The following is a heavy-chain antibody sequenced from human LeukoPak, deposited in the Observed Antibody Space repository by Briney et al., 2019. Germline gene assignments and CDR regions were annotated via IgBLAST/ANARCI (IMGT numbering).Heavy chain of an antibody. V-gene: IGHV3-66*01. D-gene: IGHD1-26*01. J-gene: IGHJ3*02. CDR1: GFTVSYNY. Sequence: PGGSLRVSCAASGFTVSYNYMSWVRQAPGKGLECVSVLFRGGNTYYADSVKGRFTISRDKSKNTLYLQMNSLRAEDTAVYYCARGDAIVGTTGGAFDIWGQGTMVTVSS. CDR3: ARGDAIVGTTGGAFDI. CDR2: LFRGGNT.